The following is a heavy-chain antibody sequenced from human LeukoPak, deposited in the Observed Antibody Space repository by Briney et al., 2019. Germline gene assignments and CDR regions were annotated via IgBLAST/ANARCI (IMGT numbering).Heavy chain of an antibody. CDR2: IKQDGGEK. CDR3: GRGRLGYTPEFFQD. D-gene: IGHD3-16*02. Sequence: GGSLRLSCAASGFTFNDYWMSWVRQAPGKGLEWVASIKQDGGEKRYVDSVKGRFTISRDNTENSLYLQMNSLGAEDTALYYWGRGRLGYTPEFFQDWGQGNLVTVSS. CDR1: GFTFNDYW. J-gene: IGHJ1*01. V-gene: IGHV3-7*03.